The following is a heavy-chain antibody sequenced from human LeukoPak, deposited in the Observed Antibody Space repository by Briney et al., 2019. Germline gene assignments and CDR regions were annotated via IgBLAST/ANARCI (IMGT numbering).Heavy chain of an antibody. CDR2: INQDGSEK. J-gene: IGHJ4*02. CDR3: ARDTYGGFDY. CDR1: GFTFSTYR. Sequence: GGSLRLSCAASGFTFSTYRMHWVRQAPGKGLEWVASINQDGSEKYYVDSVKGRFTISRDNAKTSLYLQINSLRAEDTAIFYCARDTYGGFDYWGQGTLVTVSS. D-gene: IGHD4-23*01. V-gene: IGHV3-7*01.